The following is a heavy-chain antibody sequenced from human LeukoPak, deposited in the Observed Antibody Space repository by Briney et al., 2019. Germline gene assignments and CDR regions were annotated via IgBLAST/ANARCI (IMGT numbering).Heavy chain of an antibody. CDR3: ASDRVYFGLDV. V-gene: IGHV3-74*01. J-gene: IGHJ6*02. Sequence: GGSLRLSCAASGFTFSNYWMHWVRHAPGEGLVWVSRIRNGGYDITYADSVRGRFTISRDNAKNTLYLQMNSLRAEDTAVYYCASDRVYFGLDVWGQGTTVTLSS. CDR1: GFTFSNYW. CDR2: IRNGGYDI.